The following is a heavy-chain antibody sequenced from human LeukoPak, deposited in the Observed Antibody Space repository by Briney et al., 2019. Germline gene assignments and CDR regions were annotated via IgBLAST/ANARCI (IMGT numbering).Heavy chain of an antibody. J-gene: IGHJ4*02. CDR1: GGSISSGSYY. Sequence: SETLSLTCTVSGGSISSGSYYWSWIRQPAGKGLEWIGRIYTSGSTNYNPSLKSRVTISVDTSKNQFSLKLSSVTAADTAVFYCARVPTFGAVAGAFYFDYWGQGTLVTVSS. CDR3: ARVPTFGAVAGAFYFDY. CDR2: IYTSGST. V-gene: IGHV4-61*02. D-gene: IGHD6-19*01.